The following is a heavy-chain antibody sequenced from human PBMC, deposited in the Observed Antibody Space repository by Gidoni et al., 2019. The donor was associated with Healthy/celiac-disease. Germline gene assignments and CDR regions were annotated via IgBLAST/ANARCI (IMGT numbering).Heavy chain of an antibody. CDR2: MNPNSGKT. CDR3: ARVLEGWELLHDAFDI. V-gene: IGHV1-8*01. CDR1: GYTFTSYD. D-gene: IGHD1-26*01. Sequence: QVQLVQSGAEVKKPGASVQVSCKASGYTFTSYDINWVQQATGQGLEWMGWMNPNSGKTGYAKKFQGRVTMTRNTSISKAYMELSSLRSEDTAVYYGARVLEGWELLHDAFDIWGQGTMVTVSS. J-gene: IGHJ3*02.